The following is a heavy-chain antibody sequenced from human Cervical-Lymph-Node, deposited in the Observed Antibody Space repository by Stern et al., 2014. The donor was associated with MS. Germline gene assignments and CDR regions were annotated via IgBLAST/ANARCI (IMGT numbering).Heavy chain of an antibody. CDR3: ARTLTLAYAFDI. V-gene: IGHV1-2*04. Sequence: VHLVESGAEVKKPGASVKVSCQASGRTFGTDYIHWVRQVPGKGLEWMGWINPNNGGTNYAQKFQGWVTMTRDTSVATVYMELSRLRPDDTAVYYCARTLTLAYAFDIWGQGTMVTVSS. CDR2: INPNNGGT. D-gene: IGHD5-12*01. J-gene: IGHJ3*02. CDR1: GRTFGTDY.